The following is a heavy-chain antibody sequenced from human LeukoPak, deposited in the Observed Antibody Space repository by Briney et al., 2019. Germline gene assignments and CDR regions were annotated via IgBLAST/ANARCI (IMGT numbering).Heavy chain of an antibody. J-gene: IGHJ4*02. CDR1: GFTFTSFW. CDR3: ARGYGSGSCLDY. V-gene: IGHV3-7*03. Sequence: GGSLRLSRAASGFTFTSFWLNWVRQAPGKGLEWVANIKRDGSEKYYLDSAKGRFTISRDNAKNSLYLQMNNLRAEDTAVYYCARGYGSGSCLDYWGQGTLVTVSS. CDR2: IKRDGSEK. D-gene: IGHD3-10*01.